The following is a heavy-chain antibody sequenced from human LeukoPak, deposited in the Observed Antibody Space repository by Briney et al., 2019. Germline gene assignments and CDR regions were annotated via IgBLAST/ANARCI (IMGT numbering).Heavy chain of an antibody. Sequence: ASVKVSCKASGYTFTSYDINWVRQATGQGLEWMGWMNPNSGNTGYAQKFQGRVTMTRNTSISTAYMELSSLGSEDTAVYYCARDSQNYYDSSGYYRGDGYWGQGTLVTVSS. CDR1: GYTFTSYD. CDR3: ARDSQNYYDSSGYYRGDGY. D-gene: IGHD3-22*01. CDR2: MNPNSGNT. V-gene: IGHV1-8*01. J-gene: IGHJ4*02.